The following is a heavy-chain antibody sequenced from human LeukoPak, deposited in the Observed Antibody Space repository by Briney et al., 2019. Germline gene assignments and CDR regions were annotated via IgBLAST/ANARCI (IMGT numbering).Heavy chain of an antibody. CDR3: ARHGYSSGWSFDY. CDR2: IYTSGSA. J-gene: IGHJ4*02. D-gene: IGHD6-19*01. CDR1: NGSISSYS. Sequence: SETLSLICSVSNGSISSYSWTWIRQPAGKGLEWIGRIYTSGSANYNPSLKSRVTMSEDTSKKQFSLRLSSVTAADTAVYYCARHGYSSGWSFDYWGQGTLVTVSS. V-gene: IGHV4-4*07.